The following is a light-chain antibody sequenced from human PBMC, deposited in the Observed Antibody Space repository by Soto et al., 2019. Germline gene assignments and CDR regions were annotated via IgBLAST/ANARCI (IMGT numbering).Light chain of an antibody. V-gene: IGKV3-20*01. Sequence: EMVLTHSPATLSASPGERATLPCRASQSVSSSFLAWYQQKPGQAPRLLIYGASSRATGIPDRFNGSGSGTDFTLTISRLEPEDFAVYYCHQYGSSPATFGQGTKVDIK. CDR1: QSVSSSF. CDR2: GAS. CDR3: HQYGSSPAT. J-gene: IGKJ1*01.